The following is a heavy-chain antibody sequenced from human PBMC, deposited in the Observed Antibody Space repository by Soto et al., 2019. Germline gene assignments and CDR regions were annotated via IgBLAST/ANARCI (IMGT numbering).Heavy chain of an antibody. Sequence: GASVKVSCKASGYTFTSYGISWVRQAPGQGLEWMGWISAYNGNTNYAQKLQGRVTMTTDTSTSTAYMELRSLRSDDTAVYYCARDKGIAASGPSFDPWGQGTLVTVSS. V-gene: IGHV1-18*01. D-gene: IGHD6-25*01. CDR3: ARDKGIAASGPSFDP. CDR2: ISAYNGNT. J-gene: IGHJ5*02. CDR1: GYTFTSYG.